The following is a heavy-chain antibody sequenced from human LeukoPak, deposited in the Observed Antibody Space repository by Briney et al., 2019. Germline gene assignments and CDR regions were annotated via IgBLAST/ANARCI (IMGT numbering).Heavy chain of an antibody. J-gene: IGHJ4*02. CDR1: GYTFTSYY. D-gene: IGHD6-13*01. V-gene: IGHV1-46*01. CDR3: ASALAAAGFDY. Sequence: ASVKVSCKASGYTFTSYYMHWVRQAPGQGLEWMGIINPSGGSTSYAQKLQGRVTMTTDTSTSTAYMELRSLRSDDTAVYYCASALAAAGFDYWDQGTLVTVSS. CDR2: INPSGGST.